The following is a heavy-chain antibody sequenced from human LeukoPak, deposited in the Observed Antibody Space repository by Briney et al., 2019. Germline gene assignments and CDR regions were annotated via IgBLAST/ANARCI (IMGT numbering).Heavy chain of an antibody. CDR2: IKQDGSEK. V-gene: IGHV3-7*01. D-gene: IGHD6-13*01. CDR1: GFTFSSYW. Sequence: PGGSLRFSCAASGFTFSSYWMSWVRQAPGKGLEWVANIKQDGSEKYYVDSVKGRFTISRDNAKNSLYLQMNRLRAEDTAVYYCARDHLGASEAAAAFDIWGQGTMVTVSS. J-gene: IGHJ3*02. CDR3: ARDHLGASEAAAAFDI.